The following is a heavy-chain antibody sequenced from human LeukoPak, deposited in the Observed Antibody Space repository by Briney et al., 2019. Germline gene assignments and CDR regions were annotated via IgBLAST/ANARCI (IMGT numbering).Heavy chain of an antibody. CDR2: IYYSGST. CDR1: GGSVSSGSYY. CDR3: AGLHDSSGYYPEYNGMDV. D-gene: IGHD3-22*01. V-gene: IGHV4-61*01. Sequence: SETLSLTCTVSGGSVSSGSYYWSWIRQPPGKGLEWIGYIYYSGSTNYNPSLKSRVTISVDTSKNQFSLKLSSVTAADTAVYYCAGLHDSSGYYPEYNGMDVWGQGTTVTVSS. J-gene: IGHJ6*02.